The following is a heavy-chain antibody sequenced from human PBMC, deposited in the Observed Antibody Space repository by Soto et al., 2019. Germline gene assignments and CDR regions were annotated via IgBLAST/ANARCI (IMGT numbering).Heavy chain of an antibody. Sequence: QTLSLTCAISGDSISSNSSAWNWIRPSPSRGLEWLGRTYYKSKWNNDYALSVKSRITINPDTSKNQFSLHLYSVTPEDTAVYYCTGITWFRGMDVWGQGTPVTVSS. CDR2: TYYKSKWNN. J-gene: IGHJ6*02. V-gene: IGHV6-1*01. CDR3: TGITWFRGMDV. D-gene: IGHD3-10*01. CDR1: GDSISSNSSA.